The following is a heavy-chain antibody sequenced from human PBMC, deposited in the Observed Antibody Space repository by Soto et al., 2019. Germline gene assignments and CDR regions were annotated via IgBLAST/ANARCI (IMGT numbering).Heavy chain of an antibody. V-gene: IGHV4-30-4*01. Sequence: QVQLQESGPGLVKPSQTLSLTCTVSGGSISSGDYYWSWIRQPPGKGLEWIGYISYSGRTFYNPPLKSRVTITVDTSKNQFSLKLSSLTAADTAVDYCARGWTTVTTFGYWGQGTLVTVSS. CDR1: GGSISSGDYY. CDR3: ARGWTTVTTFGY. D-gene: IGHD4-17*01. J-gene: IGHJ4*02. CDR2: ISYSGRT.